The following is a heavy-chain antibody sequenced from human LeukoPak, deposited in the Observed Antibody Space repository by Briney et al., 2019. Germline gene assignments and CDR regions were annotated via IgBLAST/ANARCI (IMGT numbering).Heavy chain of an antibody. J-gene: IGHJ4*02. D-gene: IGHD1-26*01. V-gene: IGHV3-33*01. Sequence: PGRSLRLSCAASGFTFSSYGMHWVRQAPGKGLEWVAVIWYDGSNKYYADSVKGRFTISRDNSKNTLYLQMNSLRAEDTAVYYCVRIVGATYFDYWGQGTLVTVSP. CDR1: GFTFSSYG. CDR2: IWYDGSNK. CDR3: VRIVGATYFDY.